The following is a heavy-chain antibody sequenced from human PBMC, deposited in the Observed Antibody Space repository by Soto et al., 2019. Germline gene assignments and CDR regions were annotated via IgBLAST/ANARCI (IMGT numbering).Heavy chain of an antibody. J-gene: IGHJ6*02. CDR3: ARQGSNGAYYYYGMDV. D-gene: IGHD2-8*01. V-gene: IGHV5-51*01. CDR2: IYPGDSDT. CDR1: GYRFSSYW. Sequence: GESLKISCKGSGYRFSSYWIAWVRQMPGKGLEWMGIIYPGDSDTRYSPSFQGQVTFSVDKSNNTAYPQWGSLKASDTAMYYCARQGSNGAYYYYGMDVWGQGTAVTVSS.